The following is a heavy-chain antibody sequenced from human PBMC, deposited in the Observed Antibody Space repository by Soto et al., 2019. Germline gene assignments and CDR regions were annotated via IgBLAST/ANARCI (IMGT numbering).Heavy chain of an antibody. D-gene: IGHD6-19*01. V-gene: IGHV6-1*01. J-gene: IGHJ6*02. Sequence: PSQTLSLTCAISGDSVSSNSAAWNWIRQSPSRGLEWLGRTYYRSKWYNDYAVSVKSRITINPDTSKNQFSLQLNSVTPEDTAVYYCAREHYSSDPPGNYGMDVWGQGTTVTVSS. CDR1: GDSVSSNSAA. CDR3: AREHYSSDPPGNYGMDV. CDR2: TYYRSKWYN.